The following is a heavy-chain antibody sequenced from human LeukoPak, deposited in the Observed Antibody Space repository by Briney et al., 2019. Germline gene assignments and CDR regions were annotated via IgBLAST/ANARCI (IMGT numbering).Heavy chain of an antibody. V-gene: IGHV3-33*01. D-gene: IGHD3-10*01. CDR3: ARASGPFDY. CDR1: GFIFRDYG. Sequence: GGSLRLSCAASGFIFRDYGLHWVRQAPGKGLEWVAVIWSDGSNKYYADSVEGRFTISRDNSKNTLFLQMDSLRDDDTALYYCARASGPFDYWGQGTLVTVSA. J-gene: IGHJ4*02. CDR2: IWSDGSNK.